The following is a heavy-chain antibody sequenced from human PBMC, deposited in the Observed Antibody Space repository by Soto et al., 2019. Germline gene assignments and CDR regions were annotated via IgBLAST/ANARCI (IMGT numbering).Heavy chain of an antibody. Sequence: DVRLAESGGGLVQPGGSLRLSCTTSGFSFASFAMTWVRQAPGKGLEWVATISGSDGKTYYAESVKGRFSISRDTPRNTLDLQMKSQRADDTDIYYCAKSSYLDYGGQETQVTVST. J-gene: IGHJ4*02. CDR2: ISGSDGKT. CDR3: AKSSYLDY. CDR1: GFSFASFA. V-gene: IGHV3-23*04.